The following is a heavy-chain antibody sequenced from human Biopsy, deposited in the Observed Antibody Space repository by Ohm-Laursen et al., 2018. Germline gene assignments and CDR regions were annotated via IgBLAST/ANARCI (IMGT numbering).Heavy chain of an antibody. D-gene: IGHD3-3*01. CDR1: GGSISDDY. Sequence: GTLSLTCTVSGGSISDDYCNWIRQPPGKGLQVIGYISSGGRAKYNPSLKSRLTISLDTSKNQLSLRLSSVTAADSAIYYCARERQFRFLEGAFDYWGQGILVTVSS. V-gene: IGHV4-59*01. J-gene: IGHJ4*02. CDR2: ISSGGRA. CDR3: ARERQFRFLEGAFDY.